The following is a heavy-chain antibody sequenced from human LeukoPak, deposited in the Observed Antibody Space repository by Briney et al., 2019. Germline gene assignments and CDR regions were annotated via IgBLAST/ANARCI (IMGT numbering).Heavy chain of an antibody. Sequence: SETLSLTCTVSGGSISSYYWAWVRQPAGKGLDWIGRVDTSGSTKYNPSLKSRVGMSTDTSRNQLSLRLTSVAAADTAVYYCVAYSDSWFEHWGQGALVTVPS. V-gene: IGHV4-4*07. CDR1: GGSISSYY. D-gene: IGHD3-16*01. CDR2: VDTSGST. CDR3: VAYSDSWFEH. J-gene: IGHJ5*02.